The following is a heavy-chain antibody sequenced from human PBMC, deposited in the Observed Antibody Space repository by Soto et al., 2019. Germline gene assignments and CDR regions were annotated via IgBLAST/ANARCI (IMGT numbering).Heavy chain of an antibody. J-gene: IGHJ5*02. Sequence: ASVNGSCKASGGTFSSYAISWVRQAPGQGLEWMGGIIPIFGTANYAQKFQGRVTITADESTSTAYMELSSLRSEDTAVYYCARDRCSVGSCTRTGDNYIWFDPSVQVSLVPDCS. CDR3: ARDRCSVGSCTRTGDNYIWFDP. CDR2: IIPIFGTA. V-gene: IGHV1-69*13. D-gene: IGHD2-15*01. CDR1: GGTFSSYA.